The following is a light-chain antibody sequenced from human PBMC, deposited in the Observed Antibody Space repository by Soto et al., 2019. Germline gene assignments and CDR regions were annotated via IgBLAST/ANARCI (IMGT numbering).Light chain of an antibody. Sequence: EIVLTQSPGTLSLSPGERATLSCRASHSISSSYLAWYQQKRGQTPRLLVYAASSRATGIPHRFSGSGSGTDFTRAISRLEPEDFAMYYCQQFGTSRGTFGQGTKVEIK. J-gene: IGKJ1*01. CDR3: QQFGTSRGT. CDR2: AAS. V-gene: IGKV3-20*01. CDR1: HSISSSY.